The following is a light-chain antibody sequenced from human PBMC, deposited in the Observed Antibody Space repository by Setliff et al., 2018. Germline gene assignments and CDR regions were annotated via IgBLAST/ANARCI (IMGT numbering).Light chain of an antibody. CDR2: EVX. CDR3: SSYAGSLYV. J-gene: IGLJ1*01. Sequence: QSALTQPPSASGSPGQSVTISCTGTSSDVGGYNYVSWYQQHPGKAPKLXXXEVXXXXSXXXXXXXXXXXXXTASLTVSGLQAEDEADYYCSSYAGSLYVFGTGTKVTVL. CDR1: SSDVGGYNY. V-gene: IGLV2-8*01.